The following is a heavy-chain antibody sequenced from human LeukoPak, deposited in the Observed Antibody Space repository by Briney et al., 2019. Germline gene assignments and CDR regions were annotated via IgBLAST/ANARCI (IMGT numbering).Heavy chain of an antibody. CDR2: INPNSGGT. CDR3: ARVDQRYCSGGSCYYYYGMDV. Sequence: GASVKVSCKASGYTFTGYYMHWVRQAPGQGLEWMGWINPNSGGTNYAQKFQGRVTMTRDTSISTAYMELSRLRSDDTAVYYCARVDQRYCSGGSCYYYYGMDVWGQGTTVTVSS. D-gene: IGHD2-15*01. CDR1: GYTFTGYY. V-gene: IGHV1-2*02. J-gene: IGHJ6*02.